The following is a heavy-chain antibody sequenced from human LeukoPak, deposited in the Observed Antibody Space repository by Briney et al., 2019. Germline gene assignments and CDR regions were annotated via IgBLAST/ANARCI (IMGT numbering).Heavy chain of an antibody. V-gene: IGHV3-23*01. D-gene: IGHD7-27*01. CDR3: AKDGGLWVSAHWGDS. CDR2: ITTSDGNT. CDR1: GFTFSSYT. J-gene: IGHJ4*02. Sequence: GGSLRLSCAASGFTFSSYTMSWVRQAPGKGLEWVSTITTSDGNTYYADSVKGRFTVSRNNSKNTLFLQMNSLRAEDTAVYYCAKDGGLWVSAHWGDSWGRGTLVTVSS.